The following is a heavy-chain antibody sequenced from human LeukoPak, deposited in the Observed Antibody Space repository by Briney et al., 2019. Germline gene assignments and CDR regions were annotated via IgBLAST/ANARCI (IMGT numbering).Heavy chain of an antibody. CDR1: GFNFSSYE. CDR3: ARDYSGNCDY. V-gene: IGHV3-33*08. D-gene: IGHD4-23*01. Sequence: GGSLRLSCAASGFNFSSYEMNWVRQAPGKGLEWVAIISYDGSNKYYADSVKGRFSISRDNSKNTLYLQMNSLRAEDTAVYYCARDYSGNCDYWGQGTLVTVSS. CDR2: ISYDGSNK. J-gene: IGHJ4*02.